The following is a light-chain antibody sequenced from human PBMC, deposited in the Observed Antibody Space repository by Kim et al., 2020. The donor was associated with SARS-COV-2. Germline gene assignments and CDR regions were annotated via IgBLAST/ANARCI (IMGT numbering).Light chain of an antibody. CDR3: QTYDRSPKVSV. Sequence: QSVLTQPPSVSGAPGQRVIISCTGADSNIGAGSDVHWYQQLPGAVPRLLIYGNMNRPSGISDRFSASKSGASASLAITGLLAEDEADYYCQTYDRSPKVSVFGGGTQLTV. J-gene: IGLJ2*01. CDR1: DSNIGAGSD. V-gene: IGLV1-40*01. CDR2: GNM.